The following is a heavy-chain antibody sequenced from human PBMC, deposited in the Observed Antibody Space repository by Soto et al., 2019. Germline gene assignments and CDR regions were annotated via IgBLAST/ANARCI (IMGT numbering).Heavy chain of an antibody. CDR2: TTAILGTR. V-gene: IGHV1-69*13. Sequence: SGKVSCKASGDTLSHYGVSWVRQVPGKGLEWMGGTTAILGTRDYAQKFQGRMTITSDESTTTSYMELNSLTSDDTAVYYCAAGDSSDTGDHWGQGTLVTVSS. CDR3: AAGDSSDTGDH. D-gene: IGHD5-18*01. J-gene: IGHJ4*02. CDR1: GDTLSHYG.